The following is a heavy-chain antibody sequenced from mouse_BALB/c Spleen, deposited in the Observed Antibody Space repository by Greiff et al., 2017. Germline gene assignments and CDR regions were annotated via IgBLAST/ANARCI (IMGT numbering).Heavy chain of an antibody. CDR1: GYTFTSYW. D-gene: IGHD2-2*01. CDR3: ASNYGYFAY. CDR2: INPSNGRT. V-gene: IGHV1S81*02. Sequence: QVQLQQPGAELVKPGASVKLSCKASGYTFTSYWMHWVKQRPGQGLEWIGEINPSNGRTNYNEKFKSKATLTVDKSSSTAYMQLSSLTSEDSAVYYCASNYGYFAYWGQGTLVTVSA. J-gene: IGHJ3*01.